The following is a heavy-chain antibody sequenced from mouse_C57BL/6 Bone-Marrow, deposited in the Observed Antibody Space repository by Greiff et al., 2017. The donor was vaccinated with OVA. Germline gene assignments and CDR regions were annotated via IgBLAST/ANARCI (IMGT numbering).Heavy chain of an antibody. D-gene: IGHD3-1*01. CDR2: IYPRDGST. J-gene: IGHJ3*01. CDR3: ARSGGGEGFAY. CDR1: GYTFTSYD. V-gene: IGHV1-85*01. Sequence: VQRVESGPELVKPGASVKLSCKASGYTFTSYDINWVKQRPGQGLEWIGWIYPRDGSTKYNEKFKGKATLTVDTSSSTAYMELHSLTSEDAAVYFCARSGGGEGFAYWGQGTLVTVSA.